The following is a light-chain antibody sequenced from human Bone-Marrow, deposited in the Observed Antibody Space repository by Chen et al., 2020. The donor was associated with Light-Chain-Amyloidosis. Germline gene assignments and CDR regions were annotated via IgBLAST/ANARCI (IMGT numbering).Light chain of an antibody. Sequence: EIVVTQSPGTLSLSSGEGANLSCRASPTISSNYLTWYQQKFGQAPRLLIYGSSSRATGIPDRFTGSGSGTDFTLTINRLEPEDFAMYYCQQYGTSPLTFGGGTKVEIK. CDR3: QQYGTSPLT. CDR1: PTISSNY. V-gene: IGKV3-20*01. CDR2: GSS. J-gene: IGKJ4*01.